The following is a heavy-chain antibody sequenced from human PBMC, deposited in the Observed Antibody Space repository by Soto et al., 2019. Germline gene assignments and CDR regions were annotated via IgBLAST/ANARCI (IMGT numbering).Heavy chain of an antibody. V-gene: IGHV1-69*02. Sequence: ASVKVSCKASGGTFSSYTISWVRQAPGQGLEWMGRIIPILGIANYAQKFQGRVTITADKSTSTAYMELSSLRSEDTAVYYCATLYDFWSGYYTQEPYYMDVWGKGTKVTVSS. CDR2: IIPILGIA. J-gene: IGHJ6*03. D-gene: IGHD3-3*01. CDR1: GGTFSSYT. CDR3: ATLYDFWSGYYTQEPYYMDV.